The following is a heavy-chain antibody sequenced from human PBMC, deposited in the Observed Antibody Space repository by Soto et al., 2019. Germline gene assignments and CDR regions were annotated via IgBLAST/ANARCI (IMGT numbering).Heavy chain of an antibody. D-gene: IGHD3-22*01. CDR1: GFTFSSYA. CDR2: ISGSGGNI. Sequence: EVQLLESGGGLVQPGGSLRLSCAASGFTFSSYAMSWVRQAPGKGLEWVSGISGSGGNINYADSVKSRFTISRDNSKNTQYPQMSGLGAEDTAVYYWAKDSPYYYDSSDSVGAFDIWGQGTMVTVSS. CDR3: AKDSPYYYDSSDSVGAFDI. J-gene: IGHJ3*02. V-gene: IGHV3-23*01.